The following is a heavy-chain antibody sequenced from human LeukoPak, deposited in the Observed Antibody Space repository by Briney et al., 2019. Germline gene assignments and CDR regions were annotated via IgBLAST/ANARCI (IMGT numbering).Heavy chain of an antibody. CDR2: ISGCGGST. J-gene: IGHJ4*02. CDR3: AKSRYYYDSSGNYY. D-gene: IGHD3-22*01. V-gene: IGHV3-23*01. Sequence: ISGCGGSTYSAASLKGRFTISRDHSKHPLYVPMNSLRARDTAVYSCAKSRYYYDSSGNYYWGQGTLVTVSS.